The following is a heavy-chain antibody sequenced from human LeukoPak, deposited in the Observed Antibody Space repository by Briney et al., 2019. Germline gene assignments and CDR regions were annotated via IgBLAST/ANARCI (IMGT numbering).Heavy chain of an antibody. CDR1: GGTFSSYA. J-gene: IGHJ4*02. Sequence: GASVKVSCKASGGTFSSYAISWVRQAPGQGLEWMGGIIPIFGTANYAQKFQGRVTITTDESTSTAYMELSSLRSEDTAVYYCAKGDLALFGELRLTDYWGQGTLVTVSS. D-gene: IGHD3-10*01. CDR3: AKGDLALFGELRLTDY. CDR2: IIPIFGTA. V-gene: IGHV1-69*05.